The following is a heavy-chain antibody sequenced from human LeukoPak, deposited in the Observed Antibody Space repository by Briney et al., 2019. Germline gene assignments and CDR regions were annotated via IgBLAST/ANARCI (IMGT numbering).Heavy chain of an antibody. V-gene: IGHV3-23*01. CDR1: GFIFTNYG. CDR2: ISGSGGNT. J-gene: IGHJ4*02. CDR3: AKDRIGPARGVITL. Sequence: GGSLRLSCAASGFIFTNYGMSWARQAPGKGLEWVSAISGSGGNTYYADSVRGRFTISRDNSKNTLYLQMNSLRVDDTAVYYCAKDRIGPARGVITLWGQGTLVTVSS. D-gene: IGHD3-10*01.